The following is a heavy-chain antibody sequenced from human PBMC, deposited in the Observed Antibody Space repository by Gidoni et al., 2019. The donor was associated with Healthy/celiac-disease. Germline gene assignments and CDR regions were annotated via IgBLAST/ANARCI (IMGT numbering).Heavy chain of an antibody. J-gene: IGHJ5*02. CDR1: GGSFSGYY. V-gene: IGHV4-34*01. Sequence: QVQLQQWGAGLLKPSETLSLTCAVYGGSFSGYYWSWIRQPPGKGLEWIGEINHSGSTNYNPSLKSRVTISVDTSKNQFSLKLSSVTAADTAVYYCARGQDIVVVPAAKTTGWFDPWGQGTLVTVSS. CDR3: ARGQDIVVVPAAKTTGWFDP. D-gene: IGHD2-2*01. CDR2: INHSGST.